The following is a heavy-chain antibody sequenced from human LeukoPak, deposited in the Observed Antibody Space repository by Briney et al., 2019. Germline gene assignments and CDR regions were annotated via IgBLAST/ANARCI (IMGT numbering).Heavy chain of an antibody. V-gene: IGHV3-21*01. D-gene: IGHD5-12*01. Sequence: PGGSLRLSCAASGFTFSSYSMNWVRQAPGKGLEWVSSISSSSSYIYYADSVKGRFTISRDNAKNSLYLHMNSLRAEDTAVYYCARDSDNSGCDLGGSDAFDIWGQGTMVTVSS. CDR3: ARDSDNSGCDLGGSDAFDI. CDR1: GFTFSSYS. J-gene: IGHJ3*02. CDR2: ISSSSSYI.